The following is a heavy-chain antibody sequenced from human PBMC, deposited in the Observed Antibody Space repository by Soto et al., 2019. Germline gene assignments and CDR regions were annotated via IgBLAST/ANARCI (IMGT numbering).Heavy chain of an antibody. V-gene: IGHV3-23*01. CDR2: SSASGRSR. J-gene: IGHJ4*02. CDR1: GIEFSNYA. D-gene: IGHD6-19*01. Sequence: PGGSLRLSCVASGIEFSNYAMSWVRQAPGKGLEWVSISSASGRSRYHADSVKGQFTISRDNSKNTLYLHMTNLRAEDTAVYYCAKDGNWLDVYFDVWGQGTPVTVSS. CDR3: AKDGNWLDVYFDV.